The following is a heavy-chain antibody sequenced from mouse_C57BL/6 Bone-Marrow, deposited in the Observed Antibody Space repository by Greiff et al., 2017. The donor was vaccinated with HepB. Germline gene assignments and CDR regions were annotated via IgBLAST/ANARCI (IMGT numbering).Heavy chain of an antibody. CDR3: ARHEGGDYGYYYAMDY. V-gene: IGHV1-62-2*01. Sequence: QVQLKQSGAELVKPGASVKLSCKASGYTFTEYTIHWVKQRSGQGLEWIGWFYPGSGSIKYNEKFKDKATLTADKSSSTVYMELSRLTSEDSAVYFCARHEGGDYGYYYAMDYWGQGTSVTVSS. CDR1: GYTFTEYT. J-gene: IGHJ4*01. D-gene: IGHD2-4*01. CDR2: FYPGSGSI.